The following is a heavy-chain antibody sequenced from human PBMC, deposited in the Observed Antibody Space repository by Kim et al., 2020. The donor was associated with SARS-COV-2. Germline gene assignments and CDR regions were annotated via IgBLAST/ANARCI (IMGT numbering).Heavy chain of an antibody. CDR3: ARRGVVAATPYGMDV. Sequence: DSVKGRFTISRDNAKNTLYLQMNSLSAEDTAVYYCARRGVVAATPYGMDVWGQGTTVTVSS. D-gene: IGHD2-15*01. J-gene: IGHJ6*02. V-gene: IGHV3-74*01.